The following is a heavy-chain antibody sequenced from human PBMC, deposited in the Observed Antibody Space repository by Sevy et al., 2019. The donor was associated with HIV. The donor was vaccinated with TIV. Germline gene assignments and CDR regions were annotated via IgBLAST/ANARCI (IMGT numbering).Heavy chain of an antibody. V-gene: IGHV1-69*13. CDR3: ARVCDSSGYSDGYFDY. J-gene: IGHJ4*02. CDR2: IIPIFGTA. CDR1: GGTFSSYA. Sequence: ASVKVSCKASGGTFSSYAISWVRQAPGQGLEWMGGIIPIFGTANYAQKFQGRVTITADESTSTAYMELSSLRAEDTAVYYCARVCDSSGYSDGYFDYWGQGTLVTVSS. D-gene: IGHD3-22*01.